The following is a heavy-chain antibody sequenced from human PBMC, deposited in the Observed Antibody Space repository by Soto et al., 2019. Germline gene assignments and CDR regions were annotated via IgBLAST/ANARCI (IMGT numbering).Heavy chain of an antibody. Sequence: EVQLLESGGGLVQPGGSLRLSCAASGFTFSSYAMSWVRQAPGKGLEWVSAISGSGGSTYYADSVKGRFTISRDNSNNTLYLQMNSLRAEDTAVYYCAKEVGDYVQPTHDAFDIWGQGTMVTVSS. V-gene: IGHV3-23*01. D-gene: IGHD4-17*01. CDR1: GFTFSSYA. J-gene: IGHJ3*02. CDR3: AKEVGDYVQPTHDAFDI. CDR2: ISGSGGST.